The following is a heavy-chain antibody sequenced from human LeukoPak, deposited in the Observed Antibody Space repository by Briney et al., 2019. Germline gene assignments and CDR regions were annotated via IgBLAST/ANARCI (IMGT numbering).Heavy chain of an antibody. CDR3: ALGGRGYSYTQPIDY. V-gene: IGHV3-30*04. CDR1: GFTFSSYA. CDR2: ISYDGSNK. Sequence: GGSLRLSCAASGFTFSSYAMHWVRQAPGKGLEWVAVISYDGSNKYYADSVKGRFTISRDNSKNTLYLQMNSLRAEDTAVYYCALGGRGYSYTQPIDYWGQGTLVTVSS. D-gene: IGHD5-18*01. J-gene: IGHJ4*02.